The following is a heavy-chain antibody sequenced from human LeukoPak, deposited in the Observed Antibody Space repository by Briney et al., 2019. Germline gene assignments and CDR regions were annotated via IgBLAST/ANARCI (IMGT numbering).Heavy chain of an antibody. J-gene: IGHJ4*02. CDR2: ISSSSSYI. CDR1: GFTFSSYS. V-gene: IGHV3-21*01. Sequence: GGSLRLSCAASGFTFSSYSMNWVRQAPGKGLEWVSSISSSSSYIYYADSVKGRFTISRDNAKNSLYLQMNSLRAEDTAVYYCARGRDSVVSFAYRGQGTLVTVSS. CDR3: ARGRDSVVSFAY. D-gene: IGHD2-2*01.